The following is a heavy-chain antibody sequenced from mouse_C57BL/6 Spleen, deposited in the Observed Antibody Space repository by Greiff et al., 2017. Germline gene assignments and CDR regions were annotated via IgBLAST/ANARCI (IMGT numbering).Heavy chain of an antibody. CDR2: ISDGGSYT. D-gene: IGHD2-3*01. CDR3: ARDDDGYQGDY. V-gene: IGHV5-4*01. Sequence: EVQRVESGGGLVKPGGSLKLSCAASGFTFSSYAMSWVPQTPEKRLEWVATISDGGSYTYYPDNVKGRFTISRDNAKNNLYLQMSHLKSEDTAMYYCARDDDGYQGDYWGQGTTLTVSS. CDR1: GFTFSSYA. J-gene: IGHJ2*01.